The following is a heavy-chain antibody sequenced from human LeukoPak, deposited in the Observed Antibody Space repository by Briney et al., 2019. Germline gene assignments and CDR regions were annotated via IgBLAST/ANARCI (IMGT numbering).Heavy chain of an antibody. V-gene: IGHV4-39*01. Sequence: SETLSLTCTVSGGSISSSSYCWGWIRRPPWKGLEWIGSIYYSGSTYYNPSLKSRVTISVDTSKNQFSLKLSSVTAADTAVYYCASNTGVVVISYFDYSGQGTLGTVSS. CDR2: IYYSGST. CDR1: GGSISSSSYC. CDR3: ASNTGVVVISYFDY. D-gene: IGHD3-22*01. J-gene: IGHJ4*02.